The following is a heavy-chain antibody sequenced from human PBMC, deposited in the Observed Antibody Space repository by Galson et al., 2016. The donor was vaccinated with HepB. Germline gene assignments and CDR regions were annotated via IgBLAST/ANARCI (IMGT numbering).Heavy chain of an antibody. CDR1: GDSVSNNKAA. CDR2: TYYRSNWNN. J-gene: IGHJ6*02. D-gene: IGHD5-24*01. V-gene: IGHV6-1*01. Sequence: CAISGDSVSNNKAAWIWIRQSPLRGLEWLGRTYYRSNWNNDYAVSVKSRITINADPSKNQVALQLNSVTPEDTAVYYGARAVELGRGMDVWGQGTPVTVSS. CDR3: ARAVELGRGMDV.